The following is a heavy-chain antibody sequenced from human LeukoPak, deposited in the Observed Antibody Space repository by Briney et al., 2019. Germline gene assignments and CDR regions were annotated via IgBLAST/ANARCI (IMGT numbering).Heavy chain of an antibody. Sequence: PSETLSLTCTLSGVSLTTNTFYWGWIRQPPGKGLEWIGTVYYTGITYYNPSLKSRITISVDTSKNHFSLNLTSVTAADTAVYFCARHGILTDHSIRYWGQGLLVTVSS. CDR1: GVSLTTNTFY. CDR3: ARHGILTDHSIRY. V-gene: IGHV4-39*01. D-gene: IGHD3-9*01. J-gene: IGHJ4*02. CDR2: VYYTGIT.